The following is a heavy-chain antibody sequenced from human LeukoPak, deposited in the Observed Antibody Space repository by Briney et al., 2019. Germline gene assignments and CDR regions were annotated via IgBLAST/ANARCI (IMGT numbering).Heavy chain of an antibody. CDR1: GYTLTGYY. Sequence: ASVKVSCKASGYTLTGYYMHWVRQAPGQGLEWMGRINPNSGGTNYAQKFQGRVTMTRDTSISTAYMELSRLRSDDTAVYYCARDRRVVTGALLGFWGQGTLVTVSS. V-gene: IGHV1-2*06. CDR2: INPNSGGT. J-gene: IGHJ4*02. CDR3: ARDRRVVTGALLGF. D-gene: IGHD3-10*01.